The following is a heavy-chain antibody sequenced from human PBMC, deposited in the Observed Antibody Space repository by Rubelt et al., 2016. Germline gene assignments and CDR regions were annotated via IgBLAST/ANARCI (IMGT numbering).Heavy chain of an antibody. Sequence: QVQLVQSGAEVKKPGASVKVSCKVSGYTLTELSMHWVRQAPGKGLEWMGGFDPADGETIYAQKFQGRVTRTEETATDTAYMELSSLRSEETAVYYCAIRQPDYGDLDFDYWGQGTLVTVSS. CDR3: AIRQPDYGDLDFDY. CDR1: GYTLTELS. J-gene: IGHJ4*02. V-gene: IGHV1-24*01. CDR2: FDPADGET. D-gene: IGHD4-17*01.